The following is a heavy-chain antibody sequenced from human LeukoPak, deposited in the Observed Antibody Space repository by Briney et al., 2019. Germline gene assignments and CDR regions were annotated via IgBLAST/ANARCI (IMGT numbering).Heavy chain of an antibody. Sequence: PSETLSLTCTVSGGSISSSSNYWGWIRQPPGKGLEWIASMFYSGSTYYNPSLKSRVTISVDTSKNQFSLRLSSVTAADTAVYYCARHPLKPVASYYFDYWGQGTLVTASS. CDR2: MFYSGST. D-gene: IGHD6-19*01. CDR3: ARHPLKPVASYYFDY. V-gene: IGHV4-39*01. J-gene: IGHJ4*02. CDR1: GGSISSSSNY.